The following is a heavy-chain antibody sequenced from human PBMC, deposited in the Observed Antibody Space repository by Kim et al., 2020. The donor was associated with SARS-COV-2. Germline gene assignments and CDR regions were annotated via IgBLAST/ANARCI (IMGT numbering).Heavy chain of an antibody. V-gene: IGHV3-23*01. CDR3: ATYYDILTGYYPHYYFDY. J-gene: IGHJ4*02. CDR1: GFTFSSYA. CDR2: ISGSGGST. D-gene: IGHD3-9*01. Sequence: GGSLRLSCAASGFTFSSYAMSWVRQAPGKGLEWVSAISGSGGSTYYADSVKGRFTISRDNSKNTLYLQMNSLRAEDTAVYYCATYYDILTGYYPHYYFDYWGQGTLVTVSS.